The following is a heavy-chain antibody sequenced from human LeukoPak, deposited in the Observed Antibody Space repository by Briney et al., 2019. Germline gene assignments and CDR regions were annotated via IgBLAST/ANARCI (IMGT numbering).Heavy chain of an antibody. V-gene: IGHV4-38-2*02. D-gene: IGHD2-2*01. CDR2: IYHSGAT. Sequence: SETLSLTCTVSGHSIINSYYWGWIRQPPGKGLEWIGSIYHSGATYYNPSLKSRITISIDTSKNLFSLTLNSVTAADTAVYYCARGDIVVVPAAAGWFDPWGQGTLVTVSS. CDR1: GHSIINSYY. CDR3: ARGDIVVVPAAAGWFDP. J-gene: IGHJ5*02.